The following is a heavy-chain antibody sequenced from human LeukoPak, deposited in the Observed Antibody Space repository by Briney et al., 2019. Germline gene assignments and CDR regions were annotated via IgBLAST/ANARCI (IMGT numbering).Heavy chain of an antibody. D-gene: IGHD6-19*01. CDR1: GGSISSSSYY. CDR3: ARINNGAQSGWYYYYGMDV. J-gene: IGHJ6*02. Sequence: SETLSLTCTVSGGSISSSSYYWGWIRQPPGKGLEWIGSIYYSGSTYYNPSLKSRVTISADTSKNQFSLKLSSVTAADTAVYYCARINNGAQSGWYYYYGMDVWGQGTTVTVSS. V-gene: IGHV4-39*01. CDR2: IYYSGST.